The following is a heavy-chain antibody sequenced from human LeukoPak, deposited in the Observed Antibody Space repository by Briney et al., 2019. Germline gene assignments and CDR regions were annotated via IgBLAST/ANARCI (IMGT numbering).Heavy chain of an antibody. D-gene: IGHD6-19*01. CDR3: ARGSCCGWGEENDY. Sequence: GASVKVSCKASGGTFSSYAISWVRQAPGQGIEWMGGIIPIFGTANYAQKFQGRVTITADESTSTAYMELSSLRSEDTAVYYCARGSCCGWGEENDYWGQGTLVTVSS. J-gene: IGHJ4*02. V-gene: IGHV1-69*13. CDR1: GGTFSSYA. CDR2: IIPIFGTA.